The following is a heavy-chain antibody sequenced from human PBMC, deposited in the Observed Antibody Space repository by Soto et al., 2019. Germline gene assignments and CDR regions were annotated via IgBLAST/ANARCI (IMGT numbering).Heavy chain of an antibody. CDR2: IXXXGXXX. CDR3: ARGAFDI. V-gene: IGHV3-33*08. CDR1: GTTFGIYG. Sequence: GGSLRLSCAGSGTTFGIYGMHWVRQAPGKGLXXVAXIXXXGXXXXYADSVKGRFTISRDNSKKTLYLQMNRLRAEDTAVYYCARGAFDIWGQGTMVTVSS. J-gene: IGHJ3*02.